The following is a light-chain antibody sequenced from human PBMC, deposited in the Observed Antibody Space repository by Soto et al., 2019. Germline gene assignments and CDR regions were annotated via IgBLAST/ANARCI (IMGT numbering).Light chain of an antibody. CDR3: QQYGSPPWT. J-gene: IGKJ1*01. CDR1: QTVSSSY. V-gene: IGKV3-20*01. CDR2: GAS. Sequence: EIVLTQSPGTLSLSPGERATLSCRASQTVSSSYLAWYQQKPGQAPRLLIYGASSRATGIPDRFSGSGSGTDFTLTISRLEPEDFAFYCCQQYGSPPWTFGQGTKVEIK.